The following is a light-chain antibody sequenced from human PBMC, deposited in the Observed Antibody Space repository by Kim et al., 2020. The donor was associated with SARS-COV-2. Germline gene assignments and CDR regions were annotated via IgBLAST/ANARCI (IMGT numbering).Light chain of an antibody. CDR2: DIN. V-gene: IGLV2-14*03. Sequence: QSALTQPASVSASPGQSITISCTGTSCDVDDCNFVSWYQQHPGKAPKLMIYDINNRPSGVSDRFSGSKSANTASLTISGLQAEDEADYYCSSLTTSNKFVFGPGTKVTVL. J-gene: IGLJ1*01. CDR3: SSLTTSNKFV. CDR1: SCDVDDCNF.